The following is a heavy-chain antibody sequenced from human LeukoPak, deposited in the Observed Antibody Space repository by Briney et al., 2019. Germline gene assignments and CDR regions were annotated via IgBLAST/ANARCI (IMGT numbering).Heavy chain of an antibody. CDR3: AREGSGSRSNAFDI. CDR1: GGSISSYY. Sequence: PSETLSLTCTVSGGSISSYYWSWIRQPPGKGLEWIGYIYYSGSTNYNPSLKSRVTISVDTSKNQFSLKLSSVTAADTAVYYCAREGSGSRSNAFDIWGQGTMVTVSS. J-gene: IGHJ3*02. CDR2: IYYSGST. V-gene: IGHV4-59*01. D-gene: IGHD1-26*01.